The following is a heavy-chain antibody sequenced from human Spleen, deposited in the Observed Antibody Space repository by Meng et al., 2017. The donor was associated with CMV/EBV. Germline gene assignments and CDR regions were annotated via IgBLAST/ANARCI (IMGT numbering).Heavy chain of an antibody. CDR1: GFTFSSYA. CDR2: ISYDGSNK. V-gene: IGHV3-30*04. J-gene: IGHJ4*02. CDR3: ARDFGGGKPPGPDIDY. Sequence: SGFTFSSYAMHWVRQAPGKGLEWVAVISYDGSNKYYADSVKGRFTISRDNSKNTLYLQMNSLRAEDTAVYYCARDFGGGKPPGPDIDYWGQGTLVTVSS. D-gene: IGHD4-23*01.